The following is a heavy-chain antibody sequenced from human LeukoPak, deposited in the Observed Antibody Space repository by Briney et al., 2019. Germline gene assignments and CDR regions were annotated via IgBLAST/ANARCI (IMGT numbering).Heavy chain of an antibody. V-gene: IGHV4-39*01. J-gene: IGHJ4*02. CDR2: IYYSGST. Sequence: PSETLSLTCTVSGGSISSSSYYWGWIRQPPGEGLEWIGSIYYSGSTYYNPSLKSRVTISVDTSKNQFSLKLSSVTAADTALYFCARVLHVPYLIDSWGQGTLVTVSS. CDR3: ARVLHVPYLIDS. CDR1: GGSISSSSYY. D-gene: IGHD3-10*02.